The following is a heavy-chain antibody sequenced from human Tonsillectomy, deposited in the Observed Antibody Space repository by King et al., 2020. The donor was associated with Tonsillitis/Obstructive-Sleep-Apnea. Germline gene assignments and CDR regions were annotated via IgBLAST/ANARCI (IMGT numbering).Heavy chain of an antibody. V-gene: IGHV3-43*01. CDR2: ISCDSTNT. J-gene: IGHJ4*02. CDR3: TKEIGYTYGSIYFDY. D-gene: IGHD5-18*01. CDR1: GFTFDGYS. Sequence: VQLVESGGVVVQPGGSLRLSCAASGFTFDGYSMQWVRQAPGKGLEWVSLISCDSTNTYYTDSVKGRFTISRDNSKNSLYLQMNSLRTEDTALYYCTKEIGYTYGSIYFDYWGQGTLVTVSS.